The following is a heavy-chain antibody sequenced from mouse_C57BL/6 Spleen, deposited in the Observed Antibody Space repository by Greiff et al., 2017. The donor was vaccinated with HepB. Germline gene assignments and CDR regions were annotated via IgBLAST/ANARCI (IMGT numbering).Heavy chain of an antibody. CDR1: GFTFSSYG. CDR3: ARRGDYGGFAY. Sequence: EVQLVKSGGDLVKPGGSLKLSCEASGFTFSSYGMSWVRHTPDKGLEWVATISSGVSYTNYPDSVKGRFTISRDNAKNTLYLQMSSLKSEDTAMYYCARRGDYGGFAYWGQGTLVTVSA. D-gene: IGHD2-4*01. CDR2: ISSGVSYT. J-gene: IGHJ3*01. V-gene: IGHV5-6*01.